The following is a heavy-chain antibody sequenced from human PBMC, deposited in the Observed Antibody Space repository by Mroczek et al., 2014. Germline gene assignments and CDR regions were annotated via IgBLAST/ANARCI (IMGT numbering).Heavy chain of an antibody. CDR3: ARPASSGWYQTTPLYYFDY. Sequence: QVQLVQSGPGLVKPSETLSLTCTVSGGSISSSSYYWGWIRQPPGKGLEWIGSIYYSGSTYYNPSLKSRVTISVDTSKNQFSLKLSSVTAADTAVYYCARPASSGWYQTTPLYYFDYWGQGTLVTVSS. D-gene: IGHD6-19*01. J-gene: IGHJ4*02. CDR2: IYYSGST. CDR1: GGSISSSSYY. V-gene: IGHV4-39*01.